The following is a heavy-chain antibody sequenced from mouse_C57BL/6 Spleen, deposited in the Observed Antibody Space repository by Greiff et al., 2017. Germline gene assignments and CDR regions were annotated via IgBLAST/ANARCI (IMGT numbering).Heavy chain of an antibody. CDR2: ISYSGST. D-gene: IGHD1-1*01. CDR3: ARAHRGVVATRYFDG. V-gene: IGHV3-1*01. CDR1: GYSITSGYD. J-gene: IGHJ1*03. Sequence: EVKLVASGPGMVKPSQSLSLTCTVTGYSITSGYDWHWIRHFPGNKLEWMGYISYSGSTNYNPSLKSRISITHDTSKNHFFLTLNSVTTEDTATYYCARAHRGVVATRYFDGWGTGTTDTVSS.